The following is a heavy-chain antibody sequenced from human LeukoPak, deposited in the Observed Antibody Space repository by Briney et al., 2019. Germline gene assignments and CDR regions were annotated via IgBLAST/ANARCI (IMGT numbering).Heavy chain of an antibody. CDR2: INENAAIT. CDR1: GFIFSNAG. Sequence: HPGGSLRLSCAASGFIFSNAGMGWVRQAPGEGLEWVSSINENAAITKYADAAIGRFTISRDNSQNLLYLQMSSLRVEDTAVYYCTTRYGDSSRHYYLDSWGQGTLVSVSS. J-gene: IGHJ4*02. V-gene: IGHV3-23*01. D-gene: IGHD4-17*01. CDR3: TTRYGDSSRHYYLDS.